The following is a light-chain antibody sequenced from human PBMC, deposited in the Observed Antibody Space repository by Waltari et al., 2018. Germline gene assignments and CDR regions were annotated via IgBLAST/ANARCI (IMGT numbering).Light chain of an antibody. CDR2: TNN. J-gene: IGLJ2*01. CDR1: SSTTGSKT. CDR3: SSWDDSVIGPV. V-gene: IGLV1-44*01. Sequence: QSVLTQPPSASGTPGQRVTISCSGSSSTTGSKTLNWSPQLPGTAPKLLIFTNNQRPSGVPDRFSGSKSGTSASLAISGLLSEDEADYYCSSWDDSVIGPVFGGGTKLTVL.